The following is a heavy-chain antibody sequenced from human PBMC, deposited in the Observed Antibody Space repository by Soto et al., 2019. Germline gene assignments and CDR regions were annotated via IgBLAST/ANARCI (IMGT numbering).Heavy chain of an antibody. CDR2: HYSGDCHT. D-gene: IGHD3-3*01. V-gene: IGHV5-51*01. CDR3: ASLDYDFWSGYLNY. J-gene: IGHJ4*02. Sequence: GETLKISCKGSGYIFTSYWTVWVRQMPGKGLEWGGIHYSGDCHTRCSPAFEVEVTISADKSISTACRQWSSLKASDTGMYYCASLDYDFWSGYLNYWGQGTLATVSS. CDR1: GYIFTSYW.